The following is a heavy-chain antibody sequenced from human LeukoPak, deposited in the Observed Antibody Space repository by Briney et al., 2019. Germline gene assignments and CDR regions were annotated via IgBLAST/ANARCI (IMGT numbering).Heavy chain of an antibody. CDR3: ARVRRTTVTTSFDY. J-gene: IGHJ4*02. V-gene: IGHV1-46*01. D-gene: IGHD4-17*01. Sequence: ASVKVSCKAFGYTFTSNYMHWVRQAPGQGPEWMGVISPSGGSTTYAQKFQGRVTLTRDMSTSTDYLELSSLRSDDTAVYYCARVRRTTVTTSFDYWGQGTLVTVSS. CDR2: ISPSGGST. CDR1: GYTFTSNY.